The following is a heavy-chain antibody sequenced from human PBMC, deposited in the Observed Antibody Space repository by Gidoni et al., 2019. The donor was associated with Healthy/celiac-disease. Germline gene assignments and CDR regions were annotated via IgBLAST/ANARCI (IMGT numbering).Heavy chain of an antibody. Sequence: EVQLVESGGGLVQPGGSLKLSCAASGFTFSGSAMHWVRQASGKGLEWVGRIRSKANSYATAYAASVKGRFTISRDDSKNTAYLQMNSLKTEDTAVYYCTRPHPFTGEADWGQGTLVTVSS. CDR3: TRPHPFTGEAD. D-gene: IGHD2-15*01. V-gene: IGHV3-73*02. CDR2: IRSKANSYAT. J-gene: IGHJ4*02. CDR1: GFTFSGSA.